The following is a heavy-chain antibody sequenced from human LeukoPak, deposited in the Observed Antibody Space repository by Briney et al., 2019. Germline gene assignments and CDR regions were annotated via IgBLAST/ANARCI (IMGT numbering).Heavy chain of an antibody. CDR1: GGSISSGSYY. CDR3: ARSYYDFWSGYYYYYMDV. CDR2: IYTSGST. Sequence: SQTLSLTCTVSGGSISSGSYYWSWIRQPAGKGLEWTGRIYTSGSTNYNPSLKSRVTISVDTSKNQFSLKLSSVTAADTAVYYCARSYYDFWSGYYYYYMDVWGKGTTVTVTS. D-gene: IGHD3-3*01. V-gene: IGHV4-61*02. J-gene: IGHJ6*03.